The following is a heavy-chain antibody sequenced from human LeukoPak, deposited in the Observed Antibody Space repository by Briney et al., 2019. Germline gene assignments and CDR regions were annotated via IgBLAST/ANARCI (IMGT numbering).Heavy chain of an antibody. Sequence: ASVKVSCKASGGTFSSYAISWVRQAPGQGLEWMGGIIPIFGTANYAQKFQGRVTITADESTSTAYMELSSLRSEDTAVYYCARNGGWDIVVVPAADYAFDIWGQGTMVTVSS. V-gene: IGHV1-69*13. CDR3: ARNGGWDIVVVPAADYAFDI. CDR1: GGTFSSYA. J-gene: IGHJ3*02. CDR2: IIPIFGTA. D-gene: IGHD2-2*01.